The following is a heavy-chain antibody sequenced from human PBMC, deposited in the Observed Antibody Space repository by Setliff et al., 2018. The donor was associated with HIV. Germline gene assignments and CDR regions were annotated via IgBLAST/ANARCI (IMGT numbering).Heavy chain of an antibody. CDR3: ARATYTTLFGVLMGGGLQY. Sequence: PSETLSLTCAVSGGSTNNYYLTWIRQPPGKGLEWIGSVSNGGDTNYNPSLKSRVSLSLDTSKTQFSLKLTSVTAADTAVYYCARATYTTLFGVLMGGGLQYWGPGIPVTVSS. J-gene: IGHJ4*02. D-gene: IGHD3-3*01. CDR2: VSNGGDT. V-gene: IGHV4-59*01. CDR1: GGSTNNYY.